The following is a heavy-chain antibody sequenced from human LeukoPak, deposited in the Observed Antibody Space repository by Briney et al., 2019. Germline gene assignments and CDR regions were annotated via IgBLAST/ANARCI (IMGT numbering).Heavy chain of an antibody. CDR1: GLTFDDYA. CDR3: VKGLDMATKNDC. CDR2: ISGDGSST. V-gene: IGHV3-43*02. D-gene: IGHD5-24*01. Sequence: PGGSLRLSCAASGLTFDDYAMHWVRQAPGKGLEWVSLISGDGSSTYYTDSVRGRFTISRDNSNSSLYLQMNSLRTEDTAFYYCVKGLDMATKNDCWGRGTLVTVSS. J-gene: IGHJ4*02.